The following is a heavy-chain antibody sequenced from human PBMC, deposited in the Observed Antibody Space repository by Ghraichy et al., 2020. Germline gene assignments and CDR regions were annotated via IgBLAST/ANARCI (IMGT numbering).Heavy chain of an antibody. CDR3: VRTTSVGVFDV. Sequence: SGPTLVKPTETLTLTCTFSGFSLTNTRMSVSWIRQPPGKALEWLALIDGDGDTLIRRSLKTGVSISGDSSRNQVALTLTNLDPDDTATYYCVRTTSVGVFDVWGQGTLVSVSS. CDR2: IDGDGDT. D-gene: IGHD1-26*01. V-gene: IGHV2-70*01. J-gene: IGHJ4*02. CDR1: GFSLTNTRMS.